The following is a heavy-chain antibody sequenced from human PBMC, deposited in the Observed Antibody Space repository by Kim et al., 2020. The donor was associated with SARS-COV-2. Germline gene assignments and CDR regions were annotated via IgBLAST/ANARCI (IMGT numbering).Heavy chain of an antibody. Sequence: YAPKFQGRVTMTRDTSTSTAYMELSSLRSEDRAVYYCGRVGTRVAGVDYWGQGTLVPVS. D-gene: IGHD4-17*01. J-gene: IGHJ4*02. V-gene: IGHV1-46*01. CDR3: GRVGTRVAGVDY.